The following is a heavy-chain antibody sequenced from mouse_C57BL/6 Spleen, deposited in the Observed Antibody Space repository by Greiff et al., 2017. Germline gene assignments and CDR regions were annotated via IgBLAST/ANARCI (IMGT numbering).Heavy chain of an antibody. J-gene: IGHJ1*03. D-gene: IGHD2-3*01. Sequence: QVQLQQPGAELVKPGASVKLSCKASGYTFTSYWMHWVKQRPGQGLEWIGMIHPNSGSTNYNEKFKSKATLTVDKSSSTAYMQLSSLTSEDSAVYDCARIGDGYYWYFDVWGTGTTVTVSS. V-gene: IGHV1-64*01. CDR2: IHPNSGST. CDR3: ARIGDGYYWYFDV. CDR1: GYTFTSYW.